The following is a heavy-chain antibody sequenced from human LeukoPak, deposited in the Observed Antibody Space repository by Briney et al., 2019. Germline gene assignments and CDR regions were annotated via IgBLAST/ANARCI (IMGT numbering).Heavy chain of an antibody. J-gene: IGHJ3*02. CDR3: ARVGLDFWGTGAFDI. CDR2: INHSGST. D-gene: IGHD3-3*01. Sequence: SETLSLTCAVYVGSFSGYYWTWIRQSPGKGLEWIGEINHSGSTNYNPSLKSRVTISVDTSKNQFSLKLTSVTAADTAVYYCARVGLDFWGTGAFDIWGQGTMVTVSS. V-gene: IGHV4-34*01. CDR1: VGSFSGYY.